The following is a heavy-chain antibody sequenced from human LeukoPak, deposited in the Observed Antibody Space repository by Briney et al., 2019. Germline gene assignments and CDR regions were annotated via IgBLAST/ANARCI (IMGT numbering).Heavy chain of an antibody. J-gene: IGHJ4*02. D-gene: IGHD5-12*01. CDR3: ASAIVATDQDPPFDF. V-gene: IGHV3-11*01. CDR1: GFTVSSNY. Sequence: GGSLRLSCAASGFTVSSNYMSWVRQAPGKGLEWVSYISSSGSTIYYADSVKGRFTISRDNAKNSLYLQMNSLRVEDTAVYYCASAIVATDQDPPFDFWGQGTLVTVSS. CDR2: ISSSGSTI.